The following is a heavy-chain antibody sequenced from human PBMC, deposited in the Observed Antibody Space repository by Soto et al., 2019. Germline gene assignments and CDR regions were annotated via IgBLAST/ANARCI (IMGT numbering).Heavy chain of an antibody. Sequence: PSETLSLTCTVSGGSISSYYWSWIRQPPGKGLEWIGYIYYSGSTNYNPSLKSRVTISVDTSKNQFSLKLSSVTAADTAVYYCARAFYDSGFDAFAIWGQGTMVTVSS. J-gene: IGHJ3*02. D-gene: IGHD5-12*01. CDR1: GGSISSYY. V-gene: IGHV4-59*01. CDR3: ARAFYDSGFDAFAI. CDR2: IYYSGST.